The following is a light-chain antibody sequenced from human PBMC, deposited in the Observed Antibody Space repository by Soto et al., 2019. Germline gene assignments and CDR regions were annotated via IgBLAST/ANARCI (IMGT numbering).Light chain of an antibody. Sequence: EIVLTQSPGTLSLSPGERATLSCRTSQSISSSYLAWSQQKPGQAPRLLISATSSRATGVPDRFSGGGSGTDFTLTISRLAPEDSAVYYCHQYVTSPPAWAFGQGTKVEI. CDR3: HQYVTSPPAWA. V-gene: IGKV3-20*01. CDR1: QSISSSY. CDR2: ATS. J-gene: IGKJ1*01.